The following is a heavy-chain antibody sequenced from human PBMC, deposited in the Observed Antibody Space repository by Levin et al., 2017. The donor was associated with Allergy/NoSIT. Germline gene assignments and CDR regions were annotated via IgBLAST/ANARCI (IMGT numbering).Heavy chain of an antibody. CDR2: IYYSGST. V-gene: IGHV4-59*01. Sequence: PSETLSLTCTVSGGSISSYYWSWIRQPPGKGLEWIGYIYYSGSTNYNPSLKSRVTISVDTSKNQFSLKLSSVTAADTAVYYCARVRFGGWGSQSDAFDIWGQGTMVTVSS. D-gene: IGHD3-10*01. CDR1: GGSISSYY. CDR3: ARVRFGGWGSQSDAFDI. J-gene: IGHJ3*02.